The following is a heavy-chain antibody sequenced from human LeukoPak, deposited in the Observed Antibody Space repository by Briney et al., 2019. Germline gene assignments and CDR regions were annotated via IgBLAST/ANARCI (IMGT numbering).Heavy chain of an antibody. CDR2: ISASGGST. V-gene: IGHV3-23*01. J-gene: IGHJ4*02. D-gene: IGHD2-8*01. Sequence: GGSLRLSCAASGFTFNNYAMNWVRQAPGKGLEWVSGISASGGSTNYAGSVKGRFTISRDNPKNTLYLLMNSLRAEDTAVYDCAKDLTAYCTNGICYERRSLFDYWGQGTLVTVSS. CDR1: GFTFNNYA. CDR3: AKDLTAYCTNGICYERRSLFDY.